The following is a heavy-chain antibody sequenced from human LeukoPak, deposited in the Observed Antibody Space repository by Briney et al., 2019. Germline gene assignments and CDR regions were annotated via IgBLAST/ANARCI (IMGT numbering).Heavy chain of an antibody. CDR3: AREYYYDSSGYYSIDY. CDR1: GFTFSDYY. J-gene: IGHJ4*02. D-gene: IGHD3-22*01. CDR2: ISSSGSTI. Sequence: GGSLRLSCAASGFTFSDYYMSWIRQAPGKGLEWVSYISSSGSTIYYADSVKGRFTISRDNAKNTLYLQMNSLRSEDTAVYYCAREYYYDSSGYYSIDYWGQGTLVTVSS. V-gene: IGHV3-11*01.